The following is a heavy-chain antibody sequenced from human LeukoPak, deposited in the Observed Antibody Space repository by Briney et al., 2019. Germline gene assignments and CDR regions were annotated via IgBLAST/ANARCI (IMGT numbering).Heavy chain of an antibody. CDR2: IWYDGSNK. J-gene: IGHJ6*03. V-gene: IGHV3-33*06. D-gene: IGHD2-21*02. Sequence: GRSLRLSCAASGFTFSSYGMHWVRQAPGKGLEWVAVIWYDGSNKYCADSVKGRFTISRDNSKNTLYLQMNSLRAEDTAVYYCAKGNCGGDCYSQSHYYYYYMDVWGKGTTVTVSS. CDR1: GFTFSSYG. CDR3: AKGNCGGDCYSQSHYYYYYMDV.